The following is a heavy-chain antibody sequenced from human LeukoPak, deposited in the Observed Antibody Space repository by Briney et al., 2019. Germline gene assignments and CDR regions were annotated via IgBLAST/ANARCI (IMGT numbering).Heavy chain of an antibody. CDR2: LNCTRYNT. CDR1: GFTFHDHG. J-gene: IGHJ4*02. V-gene: IGHV3-20*04. CDR3: AREEGPYFDC. Sequence: GXSLRLSCAASGFTFHDHGMSWVRQGPGKGVECFSSLNCTRYNTGYADSVKCRFTISRHNANKSLYLQINSLTAEDTAYYYCAREEGPYFDCWGQGTLVTVSS.